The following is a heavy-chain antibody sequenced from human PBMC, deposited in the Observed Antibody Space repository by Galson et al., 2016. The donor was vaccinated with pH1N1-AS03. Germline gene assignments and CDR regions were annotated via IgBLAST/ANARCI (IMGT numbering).Heavy chain of an antibody. CDR3: VRETSRAGEFEL. Sequence: SLRLSCAASGFTFSSHSMHWARQAPDEGLEWVAGISYHGNNKYYAHSVKGRFTISRDSLQNTLDLQMNSLSAEDSAVYFCVRETSRAGEFELWGRGTVVTVSS. D-gene: IGHD1-26*01. J-gene: IGHJ3*01. CDR1: GFTFSSHS. CDR2: ISYHGNNK. V-gene: IGHV3-30-3*01.